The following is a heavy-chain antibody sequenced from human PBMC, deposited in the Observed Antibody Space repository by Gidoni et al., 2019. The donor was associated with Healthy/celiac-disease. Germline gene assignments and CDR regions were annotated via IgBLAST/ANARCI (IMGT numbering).Heavy chain of an antibody. V-gene: IGHV4-34*01. CDR2: INHSGST. CDR1: GGSFSGYY. Sequence: QVQLQQWGAGLLKPSETLSLTCAVYGGSFSGYYWSWIRQPPGKGLEWIGEINHSGSTNYNPSLKSRVTISVDTSKNQFSLKLSSVTAADTAVYYCARVGPDIVATIFDYWGQGTLVTVSS. D-gene: IGHD5-12*01. CDR3: ARVGPDIVATIFDY. J-gene: IGHJ4*02.